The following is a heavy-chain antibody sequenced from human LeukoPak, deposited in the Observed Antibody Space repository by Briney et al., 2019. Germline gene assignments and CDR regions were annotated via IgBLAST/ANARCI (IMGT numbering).Heavy chain of an antibody. CDR1: GYSISSGYY. D-gene: IGHD3-3*01. CDR3: ARDFYDFWSGYYGGHDY. Sequence: KPSETLSLTCTVSGYSISSGYYWGWIRQPPGKGLEWIGIIYHSGRTDYNPSLKSRVAISEDTSKNQFSLKLSSVTAADTAVYYCARDFYDFWSGYYGGHDYWGQGTLVTVSS. J-gene: IGHJ4*02. V-gene: IGHV4-38-2*02. CDR2: IYHSGRT.